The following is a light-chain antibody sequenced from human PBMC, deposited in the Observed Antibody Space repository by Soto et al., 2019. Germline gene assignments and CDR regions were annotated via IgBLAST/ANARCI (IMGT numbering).Light chain of an antibody. CDR2: GAS. V-gene: IGKV3-20*01. CDR1: QSVSSSY. Sequence: TQSLAPWDRAPLYCRASQSVSSSYLAWYQQKPGQAPRLLMYGASSRATGIPDRFSGSGSGTDFTLTIGRLEPEDFAVYYCQQYGSLGTFGQGTKVDIK. CDR3: QQYGSLGT. J-gene: IGKJ1*01.